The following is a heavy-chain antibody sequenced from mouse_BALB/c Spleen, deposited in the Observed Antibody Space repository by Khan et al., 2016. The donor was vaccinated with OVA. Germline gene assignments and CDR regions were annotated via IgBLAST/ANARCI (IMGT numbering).Heavy chain of an antibody. V-gene: IGHV5-17*02. Sequence: EVQRVESGGGLVQPGGSRKLSCAASGLTFSSYGMHWVRQAPEKGLEWVAYISGDSSTIYYADTVKGRFTISRDNPKNTLFLQMTSLMSEDTARYYCATSYFYGYYFDYWGPGTTLTVSS. J-gene: IGHJ2*01. CDR3: ATSYFYGYYFDY. D-gene: IGHD1-1*01. CDR2: ISGDSSTI. CDR1: GLTFSSYG.